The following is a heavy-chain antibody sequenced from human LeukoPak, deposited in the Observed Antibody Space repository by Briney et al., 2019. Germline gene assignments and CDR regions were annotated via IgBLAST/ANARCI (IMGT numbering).Heavy chain of an antibody. D-gene: IGHD4-17*01. J-gene: IGHJ4*02. CDR1: GFSLSTSGMC. V-gene: IGHV2-70*11. CDR3: ARIGDDYGDYVFDY. Sequence: SGPTLVNPTQPLTLTCTFSGFSLSTSGMCVSWIRQPPGKALEWLARIDWDDDKYYSTSLKTRLTISKDTSKNQVVLTMTNMDPVDTATYYCARIGDDYGDYVFDYWGQGTLVTVSS. CDR2: IDWDDDK.